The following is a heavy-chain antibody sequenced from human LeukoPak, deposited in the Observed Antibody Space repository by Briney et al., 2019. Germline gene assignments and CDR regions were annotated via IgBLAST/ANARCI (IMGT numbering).Heavy chain of an antibody. Sequence: GGSLRLSCAASGLTFSHAWMSWVRQAPGKGLEWVGLIKSTTEGETTDYATPVKGRFSISRDDSKDTLYLQMNSQKTEDTAVYYCTSNMVQWGQGTLVTVSS. V-gene: IGHV3-15*01. CDR2: IKSTTEGETT. D-gene: IGHD3-10*01. CDR3: TSNMVQ. J-gene: IGHJ4*02. CDR1: GLTFSHAW.